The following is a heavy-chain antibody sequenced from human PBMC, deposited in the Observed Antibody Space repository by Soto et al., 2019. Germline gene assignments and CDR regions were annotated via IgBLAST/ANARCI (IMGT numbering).Heavy chain of an antibody. CDR1: GGSISSSNW. Sequence: SETLSLTCAVSGGSISSSNWWSWVRQPPGKGLEWIGEIYHSGSTNYNPSLKSRVTISVDKSKNQFSLKLSSVTAADTAVYYCARCHRIVAAGIGYYYYVMDVWGQGTSVTVSS. V-gene: IGHV4-4*02. D-gene: IGHD6-13*01. J-gene: IGHJ6*02. CDR2: IYHSGST. CDR3: ARCHRIVAAGIGYYYYVMDV.